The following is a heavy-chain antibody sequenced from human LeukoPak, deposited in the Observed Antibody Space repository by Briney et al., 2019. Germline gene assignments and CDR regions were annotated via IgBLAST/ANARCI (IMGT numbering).Heavy chain of an antibody. D-gene: IGHD6-19*01. V-gene: IGHV4-38-2*01. Sequence: SETLSLTCAVSGCSISSGYYWGWIRQPPGKGLEWIGSNYHSGSTYYNPSLKSRVTISVDTSKNQFSLKLSSVTAADTAVYYCARRYGSGWPTFDYWGQGTPVTVSS. CDR3: ARRYGSGWPTFDY. CDR1: GCSISSGYY. J-gene: IGHJ4*02. CDR2: NYHSGST.